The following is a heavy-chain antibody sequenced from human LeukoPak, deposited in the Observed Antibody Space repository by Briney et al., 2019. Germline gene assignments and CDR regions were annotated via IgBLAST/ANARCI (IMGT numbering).Heavy chain of an antibody. D-gene: IGHD1-26*01. V-gene: IGHV3-20*04. Sequence: GGSLRLSCAASGFTFSSYAMSWVRQAPGKGLEWVSGINWNGGSTGYADSVKGRFTISRDNAKNSLYLQMNSLRAEDTALYYCARAVGEYYYYMDVWGKGTTVTVSS. CDR2: INWNGGST. CDR3: ARAVGEYYYYMDV. CDR1: GFTFSSYA. J-gene: IGHJ6*03.